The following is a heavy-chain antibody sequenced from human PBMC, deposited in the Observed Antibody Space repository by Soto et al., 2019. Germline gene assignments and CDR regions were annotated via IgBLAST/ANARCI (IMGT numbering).Heavy chain of an antibody. Sequence: EGQLVPSGGGLVQPGGSLRLSCEVPGHILDCCGMHWVRQAPGKGLEWVADVNVDGSKTSYAASVKGRFTVSRDNIKNQLFLEMNGLRADDTAVYFCARWNFALDYWGQGALVTVSS. J-gene: IGHJ4*02. CDR3: ARWNFALDY. CDR1: GHILDCCG. CDR2: VNVDGSKT. V-gene: IGHV3-7*03. D-gene: IGHD1-7*01.